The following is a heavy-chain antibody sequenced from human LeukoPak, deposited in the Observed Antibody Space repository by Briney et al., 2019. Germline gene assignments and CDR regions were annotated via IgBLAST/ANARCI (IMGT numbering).Heavy chain of an antibody. V-gene: IGHV4-59*01. CDR3: ARDRVGATFDY. D-gene: IGHD1-26*01. Sequence: PSETLSLTCTVSGGSISSYYWSWIRQPPGKGLEWIGYIYYSGSTNYNPSLKSRVTLSVDTSKNQFSLKLSSVTAADTAVYYCARDRVGATFDYWGQGTLVTVSS. CDR2: IYYSGST. J-gene: IGHJ4*02. CDR1: GGSISSYY.